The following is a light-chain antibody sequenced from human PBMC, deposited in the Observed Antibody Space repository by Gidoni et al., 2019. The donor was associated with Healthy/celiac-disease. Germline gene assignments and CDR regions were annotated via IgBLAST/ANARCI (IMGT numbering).Light chain of an antibody. V-gene: IGKV1-5*03. CDR3: QQYNSYPWT. CDR1: QSISSW. CDR2: KAS. Sequence: DIQMTQSPSTLSASVADRVTITCRASQSISSWLAWYQQKPGKAPKLLIYKASSLESGVPSRCSGSGAGTEFTLTISSLQPDDFATYYCQQYNSYPWTFGQGTKVEIK. J-gene: IGKJ1*01.